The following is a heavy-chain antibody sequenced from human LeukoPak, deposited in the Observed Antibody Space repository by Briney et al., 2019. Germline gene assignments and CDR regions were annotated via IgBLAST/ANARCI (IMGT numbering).Heavy chain of an antibody. CDR3: ARQEMATTKPFDY. J-gene: IGHJ4*02. Sequence: SETLSLTCTVSGGSISSSSYYWGWIRQPPGKGLEWIGSIYYSGSTYYNPSLKSRVTISVDTSKNQFSLKLSSVIAADTAVYYCARQEMATTKPFDYWGQGTLVTVSS. CDR1: GGSISSSSYY. V-gene: IGHV4-39*01. D-gene: IGHD5-24*01. CDR2: IYYSGST.